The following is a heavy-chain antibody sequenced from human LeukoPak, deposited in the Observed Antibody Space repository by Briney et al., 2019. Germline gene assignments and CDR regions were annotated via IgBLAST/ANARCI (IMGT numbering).Heavy chain of an antibody. CDR1: GFTFSSYS. CDR3: ARSSEDSSGYYYGYYYGMDV. V-gene: IGHV3-48*02. Sequence: GGSLRLSCAASGFTFSSYSMNWVRQAPGKGLEWVSYISSSSSTIYYADSVKGRFTISRDNAKNSLYLQMNSLRDEDTAVYYCARSSEDSSGYYYGYYYGMDVWGQGTTVTVSS. CDR2: ISSSSSTI. J-gene: IGHJ6*02. D-gene: IGHD3-22*01.